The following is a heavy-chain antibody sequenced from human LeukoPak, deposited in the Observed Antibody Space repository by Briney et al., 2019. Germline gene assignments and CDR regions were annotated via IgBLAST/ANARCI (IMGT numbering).Heavy chain of an antibody. Sequence: GGSLRLSCAASGFTFSSYAMSWVRQAPGKGLEWVSAISGSGGSTYYADSVKGRFTISRDNSKNTLYLQMNSLRAEDTAVYYCAKDVIGKTRRYFDWSTKGPFDYWGQGTLVTVSS. CDR3: AKDVIGKTRRYFDWSTKGPFDY. CDR1: GFTFSSYA. J-gene: IGHJ4*02. CDR2: ISGSGGST. V-gene: IGHV3-23*01. D-gene: IGHD3-9*01.